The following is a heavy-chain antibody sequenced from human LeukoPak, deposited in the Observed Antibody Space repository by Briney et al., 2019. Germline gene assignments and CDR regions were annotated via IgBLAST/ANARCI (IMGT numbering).Heavy chain of an antibody. CDR1: GGTFSSYA. CDR2: IIPIFGTA. V-gene: IGHV1-69*13. CDR3: ARTVVVVAATTFDY. D-gene: IGHD2-15*01. J-gene: IGHJ4*02. Sequence: SVKVSCKASGGTFSSYAISWVRQAPGQGLEWMGGIIPIFGTANYAQKFQGRVTITADESTSTAYMELSSLRSDDTAVYYCARTVVVVAATTFDYWGQGALVTVSS.